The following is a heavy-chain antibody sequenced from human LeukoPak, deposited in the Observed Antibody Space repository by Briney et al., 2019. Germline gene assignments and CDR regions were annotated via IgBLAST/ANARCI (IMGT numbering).Heavy chain of an antibody. J-gene: IGHJ4*02. D-gene: IGHD2/OR15-2a*01. Sequence: PSETLSLTCAVYGGSFSGYNWSWIRQPPGKGLEWIGEINHSGSTNYNPSLKSRVTISVDTSKNQFSLKLSSVTAADTAVYYCARDISMALDYWGQGTLVTVSS. CDR3: ARDISMALDY. CDR1: GGSFSGYN. CDR2: INHSGST. V-gene: IGHV4-34*01.